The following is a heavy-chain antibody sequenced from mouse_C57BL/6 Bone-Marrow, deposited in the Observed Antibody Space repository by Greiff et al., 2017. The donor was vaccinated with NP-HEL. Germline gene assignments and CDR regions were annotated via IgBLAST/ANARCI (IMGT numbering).Heavy chain of an antibody. Sequence: QVQLQQSGAELARPGASVKLSCKASGYTFTSYGISWVKQRTGQGLEWIGAIYPRSGNTYYNEKFKGTATLTADKSSSTAYMELRSLTSEDSAVYFYARWYYGSSSAMDYWGQGTSVTVSS. CDR2: IYPRSGNT. CDR3: ARWYYGSSSAMDY. V-gene: IGHV1-81*01. J-gene: IGHJ4*01. CDR1: GYTFTSYG. D-gene: IGHD1-1*01.